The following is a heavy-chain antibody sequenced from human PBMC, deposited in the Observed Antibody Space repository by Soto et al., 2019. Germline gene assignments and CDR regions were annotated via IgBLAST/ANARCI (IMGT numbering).Heavy chain of an antibody. V-gene: IGHV4-30-2*01. CDR3: FSNRGATHIIFDY. CDR2: IYHSGST. CDR1: GGSISSGGYS. Sequence: PSETLSLTCAVSGGSISSGGYSWSWLRQPPGKGLEWIGYIYHSGSTYYNPSLKSRVTISVDRSKNQFSLKLSSVTAADTAVYYCFSNRGATHIIFDYRGQATLVTVSS. J-gene: IGHJ4*02. D-gene: IGHD3-10*01.